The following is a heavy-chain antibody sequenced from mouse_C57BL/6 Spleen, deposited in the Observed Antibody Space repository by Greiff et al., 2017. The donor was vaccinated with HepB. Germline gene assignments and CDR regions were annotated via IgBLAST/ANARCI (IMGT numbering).Heavy chain of an antibody. D-gene: IGHD1-1*02. CDR3: ARLGYGSSWFAY. Sequence: QVQLQQPGAELVKPGASVKMSCKASGYTFTSYWITWVKQRPGQGLEWIGDIYPGSGSTNYNEKFKSKATLTVDTSSSTAYMQRSSLTSEDSAVYYCARLGYGSSWFAYWGQGTLVTVSA. J-gene: IGHJ3*01. CDR2: IYPGSGST. CDR1: GYTFTSYW. V-gene: IGHV1-55*01.